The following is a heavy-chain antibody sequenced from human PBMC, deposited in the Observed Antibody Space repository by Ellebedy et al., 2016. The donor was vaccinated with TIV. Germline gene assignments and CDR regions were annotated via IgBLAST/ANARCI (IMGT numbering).Heavy chain of an antibody. CDR2: IGIPGDT. J-gene: IGHJ4*02. Sequence: GESLKISCAASGFTLINYDMHWVRQPPGKGLEWVSAIGIPGDTNYVDSVKGRFTISRETAKNSLFLQMNSLRAGETAVYFCARGRIYGGNSDFDFWGRGTLVTVSS. CDR3: ARGRIYGGNSDFDF. CDR1: GFTLINYD. V-gene: IGHV3-13*01. D-gene: IGHD4-23*01.